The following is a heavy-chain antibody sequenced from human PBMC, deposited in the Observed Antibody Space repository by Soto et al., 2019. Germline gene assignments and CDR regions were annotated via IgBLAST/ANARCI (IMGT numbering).Heavy chain of an antibody. V-gene: IGHV3-15*07. Sequence: PGGSLRLSCAASGFTFTNAWMNWVRQAPGKGLEWVGRIKTTRDGGTTDYAAPVKGRFTVSRDDSKNTLYLQMISLKTEDTAVYYCATAPYADRDTHFHYGMDVWGQGTTVTVS. CDR1: GFTFTNAW. D-gene: IGHD2-21*02. CDR3: ATAPYADRDTHFHYGMDV. J-gene: IGHJ6*02. CDR2: IKTTRDGGTT.